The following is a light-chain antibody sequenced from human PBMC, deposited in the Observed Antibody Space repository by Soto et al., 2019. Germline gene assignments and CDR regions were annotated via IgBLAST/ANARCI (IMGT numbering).Light chain of an antibody. V-gene: IGKV3-15*01. J-gene: IGKJ1*01. CDR3: QQYTIWAGT. CDR1: QSVSRS. Sequence: IVMTHSPATLSVSPGESATLSCRASQSVSRSLAWYQQRPGQAPRLLIYGASVRSPGIPGRISGSGSGTEFTLTITSLQSEDFGVYYCQQYTIWAGTFGQGTKVDI. CDR2: GAS.